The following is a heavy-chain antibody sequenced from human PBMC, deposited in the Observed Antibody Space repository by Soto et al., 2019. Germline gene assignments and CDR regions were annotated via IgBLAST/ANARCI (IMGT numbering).Heavy chain of an antibody. J-gene: IGHJ4*02. CDR1: GSSISSNNW. V-gene: IGHV4-28*01. Sequence: QVQLQESGPGLVKPSDTLSLTCGVSGSSISSNNWWGWIRQPPGKGLEWIGYIFSTGSTYYNPSLKSRVTMSVDMANNQLSLRLKSVTAVDTAVYYCASKPNSLYSFVFWVQGTLVTVSS. CDR3: ASKPNSLYSFVF. D-gene: IGHD5-18*01. CDR2: IFSTGST.